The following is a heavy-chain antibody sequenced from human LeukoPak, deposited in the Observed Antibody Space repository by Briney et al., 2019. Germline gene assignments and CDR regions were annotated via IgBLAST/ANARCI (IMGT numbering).Heavy chain of an antibody. Sequence: GASVKVSCKASGYTFTSYGISWVRQAPGQGLEWMGWMSAYNGNTNYAQKLQGRFTISRDNAKNSLYLQMNSLRAEDTAVYYCARSQTGSSSWYYFDHWGQGTLVTVSS. D-gene: IGHD6-13*01. CDR2: MSAYNGNT. CDR1: GYTFTSYG. J-gene: IGHJ4*02. V-gene: IGHV1-18*01. CDR3: ARSQTGSSSWYYFDH.